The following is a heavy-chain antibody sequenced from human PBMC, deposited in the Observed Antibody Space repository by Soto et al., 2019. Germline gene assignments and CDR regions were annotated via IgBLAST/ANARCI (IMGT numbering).Heavy chain of an antibody. CDR3: ARSYGDYVGYFQH. D-gene: IGHD4-17*01. J-gene: IGHJ1*01. Sequence: ASVKVSCKASGGTFSSYTISWVRQAPGQGLEWMGRTIPILGIANYAQKFQGRVTITADKSTSTAYMELSSLRSEDTAVYYCARSYGDYVGYFQHWGQGTLVTVSS. V-gene: IGHV1-69*02. CDR2: TIPILGIA. CDR1: GGTFSSYT.